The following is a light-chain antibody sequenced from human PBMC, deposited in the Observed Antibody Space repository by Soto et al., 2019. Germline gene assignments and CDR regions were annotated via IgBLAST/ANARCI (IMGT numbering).Light chain of an antibody. CDR3: QQYYSTPWT. J-gene: IGKJ1*01. V-gene: IGKV4-1*01. Sequence: DIVMTQSPDSLAVSLGERATINCRSSQSVLYSSNNKNYLAWYQQKPGQPPKLLIYWASTRESGVPDRFSGSWSGTDFTLTISSLQADDVAVYYCQQYYSTPWTFGQGTKVEI. CDR2: WAS. CDR1: QSVLYSSNNKNY.